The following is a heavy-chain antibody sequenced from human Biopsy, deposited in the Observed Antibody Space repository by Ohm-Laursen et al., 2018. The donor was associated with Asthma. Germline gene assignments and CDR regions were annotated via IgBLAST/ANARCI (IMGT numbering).Heavy chain of an antibody. Sequence: ASVKVSCKTSGYTFIGYHIHWVRQAPGQGLEWMGRINPNSGGTNYAQKFQGRVTMTSDTSISTAYMELSRLRSDGTALYYCARGQKSPGDRWFDPWGQGTLVTVPS. J-gene: IGHJ5*02. CDR1: GYTFIGYH. V-gene: IGHV1-2*06. D-gene: IGHD7-27*01. CDR2: INPNSGGT. CDR3: ARGQKSPGDRWFDP.